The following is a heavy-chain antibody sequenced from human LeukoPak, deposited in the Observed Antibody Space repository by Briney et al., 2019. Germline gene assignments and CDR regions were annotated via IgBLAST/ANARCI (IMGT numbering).Heavy chain of an antibody. Sequence: PSETLSLTCAVYGGSFSGYYWSWIRQPPGKGLEWIGEINHSGSTNYNPSLKSRVTISVDTSKNQFSLQLSSVTAADTAVYYCARLGYCSGGSCYSLDYWGQGTLVTVSS. V-gene: IGHV4-34*01. J-gene: IGHJ4*02. D-gene: IGHD2-15*01. CDR3: ARLGYCSGGSCYSLDY. CDR2: INHSGST. CDR1: GGSFSGYY.